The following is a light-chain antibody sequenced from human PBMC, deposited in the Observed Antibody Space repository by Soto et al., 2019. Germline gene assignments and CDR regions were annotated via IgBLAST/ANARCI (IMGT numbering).Light chain of an antibody. CDR1: QSVRTK. V-gene: IGKV3-15*01. Sequence: ETVMTQSPATLSVSPGERATLSCRASQSVRTKLAWYQQKPGQAPRLLIYHASTRATGIPGRFSGSGSGTEFTLTISRLEPEDFAVYYCQQYGSPPITFGQGTRLEIK. J-gene: IGKJ5*01. CDR2: HAS. CDR3: QQYGSPPIT.